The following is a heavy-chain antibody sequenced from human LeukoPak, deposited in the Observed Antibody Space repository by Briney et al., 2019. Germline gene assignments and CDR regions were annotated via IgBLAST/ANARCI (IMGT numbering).Heavy chain of an antibody. D-gene: IGHD2-15*01. CDR1: GFTFSSYS. Sequence: GGSLRLSCAASGFTFSSYSMNWVRQAPGKGLEWVSSISSSSSYIYYADSVKGRFTISRDNSKNTLYLQMNSLRAEDTAVYYCANGDGGYCSGGSCYYLGYWGQGTLVTVSS. J-gene: IGHJ4*02. CDR3: ANGDGGYCSGGSCYYLGY. CDR2: ISSSSSYI. V-gene: IGHV3-21*01.